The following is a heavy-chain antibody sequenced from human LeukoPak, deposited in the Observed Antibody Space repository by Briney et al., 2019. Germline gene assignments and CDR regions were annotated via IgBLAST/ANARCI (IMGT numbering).Heavy chain of an antibody. CDR1: GGSISSGGFS. D-gene: IGHD5-18*01. J-gene: IGHJ4*02. Sequence: TLSLTCTVSGGSISSGGFSWSWIRQPPGRGLEWIGYIYHGGSTYYHPSLMSRVTISLDKSKNQFSLKLNSVTAADTAVYYCARVYHSYGPSYYFDYWGQGTLVTVSS. CDR2: IYHGGST. CDR3: ARVYHSYGPSYYFDY. V-gene: IGHV4-30-2*01.